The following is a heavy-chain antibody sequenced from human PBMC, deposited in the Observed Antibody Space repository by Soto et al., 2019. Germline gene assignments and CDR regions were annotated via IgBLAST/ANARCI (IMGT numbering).Heavy chain of an antibody. V-gene: IGHV5-51*01. J-gene: IGHJ6*02. CDR3: ARHPYYDFWSGPYYGMDV. D-gene: IGHD3-3*01. Sequence: GESLKISCKGSGYSFTSYWIGWVRQMPGKGLEWMGIIYPGDSDTRYSPSFQGQVTISADKSISTAYLQWSSLKASDTAMYYCARHPYYDFWSGPYYGMDVWGQGTTVTVSS. CDR2: IYPGDSDT. CDR1: GYSFTSYW.